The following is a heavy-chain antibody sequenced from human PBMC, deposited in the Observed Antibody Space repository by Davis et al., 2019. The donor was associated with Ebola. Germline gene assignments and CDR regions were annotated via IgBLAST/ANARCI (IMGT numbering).Heavy chain of an antibody. V-gene: IGHV6-1*01. D-gene: IGHD1-26*01. Sequence: HSQTLSLTCAISGDSVSSDRAAWNWIRQSPSGGLEWLGRTYYRSKYFNEYAVSVKSRIIITPDTSKNQFSLQLNSATPADTAVYYCARVGGVFSGSYLFDSWGQGTLVTVSS. CDR3: ARVGGVFSGSYLFDS. CDR2: TYYRSKYFN. CDR1: GDSVSSDRAA. J-gene: IGHJ4*02.